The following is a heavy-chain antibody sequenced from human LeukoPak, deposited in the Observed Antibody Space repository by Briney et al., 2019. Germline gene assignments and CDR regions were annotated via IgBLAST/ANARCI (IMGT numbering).Heavy chain of an antibody. J-gene: IGHJ4*02. CDR2: INQSGST. Sequence: PSETLSLTCAVSGGSFSVHYWSWIRQPPGKGLEWIGEINQSGSTTYNPSLKSRVTLSVDTSKNQFSLTLSSVTAADTAVYHCATSYIGGFGKPDYWGQGTLVTVSS. D-gene: IGHD3-16*01. V-gene: IGHV4-34*01. CDR1: GGSFSVHY. CDR3: ATSYIGGFGKPDY.